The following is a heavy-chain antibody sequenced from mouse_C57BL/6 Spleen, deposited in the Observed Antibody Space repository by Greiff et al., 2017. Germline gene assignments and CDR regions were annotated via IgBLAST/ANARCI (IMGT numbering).Heavy chain of an antibody. CDR2: IWGGGST. V-gene: IGHV2-9*01. D-gene: IGHD1-1*01. J-gene: IGHJ4*01. CDR1: GFSLTSYG. Sequence: QVQLKQSGPGLVAPSPCLSISCTASGFSLTSYGVDWVRQPPGQGLEWLGVIWGGGSTTYNSALMSRLSISKDNSKSQVFLIMNSLQTADTAMYYCAKHYYYGGSYAMDYWGQGTSVTVSS. CDR3: AKHYYYGGSYAMDY.